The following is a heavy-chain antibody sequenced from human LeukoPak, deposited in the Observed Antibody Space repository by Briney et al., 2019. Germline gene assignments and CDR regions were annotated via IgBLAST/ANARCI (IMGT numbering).Heavy chain of an antibody. V-gene: IGHV3-7*01. J-gene: IGHJ5*02. Sequence: PGGSLRLSCAASGFPFSSYWMSWVRQAPGKGLEWVANIKQDGSEKYYVDSVKGRFTISRDNAKNSLYLQMNSLRAEDTAVHYCAIDFVVGPQEWSGFDPWGQGTLVTVSS. D-gene: IGHD2-15*01. CDR2: IKQDGSEK. CDR1: GFPFSSYW. CDR3: AIDFVVGPQEWSGFDP.